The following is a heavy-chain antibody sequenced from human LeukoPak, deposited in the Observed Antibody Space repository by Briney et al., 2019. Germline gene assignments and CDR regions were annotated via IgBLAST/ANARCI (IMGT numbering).Heavy chain of an antibody. V-gene: IGHV3-43*02. CDR3: AKVLYGSGSYYNIDY. CDR1: GFTFDDYA. CDR2: ISGDGGST. Sequence: GGSLRLSCAASGFTFDDYAMHWVRQAPGKGLEWVSLISGDGGSTYYADSVKGRFTNSRDNSKNSLYLQMNSLRTEDTALYYCAKVLYGSGSYYNIDYWGQGTLVTVSS. D-gene: IGHD3-10*01. J-gene: IGHJ4*02.